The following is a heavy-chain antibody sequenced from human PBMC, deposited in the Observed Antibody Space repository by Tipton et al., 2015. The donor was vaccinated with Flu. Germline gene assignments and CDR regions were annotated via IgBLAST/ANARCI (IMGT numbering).Heavy chain of an antibody. J-gene: IGHJ4*02. CDR3: ARAGGYGYDY. Sequence: GLVKPSETLSLTCTVSGGSISSSSYYWGWIRQPPGKGLEWIGSIHYSGSTYYNPSLKSRVTISVDTSKNQFSLKLSSVTAADTAVYYCARAGGYGYDYWGQGTLVTVSS. CDR1: GGSISSSSYY. V-gene: IGHV4-39*07. D-gene: IGHD5-18*01. CDR2: IHYSGST.